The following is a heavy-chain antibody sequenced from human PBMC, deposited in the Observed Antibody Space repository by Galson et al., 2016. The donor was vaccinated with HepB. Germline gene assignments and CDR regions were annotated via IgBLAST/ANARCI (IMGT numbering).Heavy chain of an antibody. V-gene: IGHV2-5*02. J-gene: IGHJ5*02. CDR3: AHGVGAFDP. CDR1: GFSLSTSGVG. CDR2: RYWDDEK. D-gene: IGHD1-26*01. Sequence: PALVKPTPTLTLTCTFSGFSLSTSGVGVGWIRQPPGKALEWLALRYWDDEKRYSPSLKSRLTITKDASKNQVVLTMTNMDTVDTATYYCAHGVGAFDPWGQGTLVTVSS.